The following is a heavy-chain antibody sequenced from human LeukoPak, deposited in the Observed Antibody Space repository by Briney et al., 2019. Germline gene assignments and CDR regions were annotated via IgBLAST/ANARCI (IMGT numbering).Heavy chain of an antibody. CDR1: GFTFSNYG. J-gene: IGHJ4*02. V-gene: IGHV3-23*01. CDR2: ISGSADGI. CDR3: ARDDAVAGGSLDY. D-gene: IGHD6-19*01. Sequence: GGSLRLSCAASGFTFSNYGMTWVRQAPGKGLEWLSFISGSADGIYYADSVKGRFAISRDNSKNTLYLQMNSLRAADTAVYYCARDDAVAGGSLDYWGQGTLVTVSS.